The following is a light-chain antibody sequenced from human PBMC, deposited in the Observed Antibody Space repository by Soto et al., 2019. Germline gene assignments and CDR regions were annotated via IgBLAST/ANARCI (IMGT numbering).Light chain of an antibody. CDR2: GAT. J-gene: IGKJ2*01. CDR3: QMYGTSPRYT. Sequence: EIVLTQSPGTLSLSPGERATLSCRASQSISNNYLAWNQHKPGQAPRLVIHGATSRATGIPGRFIGSGSGTDFTLIISRLEPEDFAVYYCQMYGTSPRYTFGQGTKLEIK. V-gene: IGKV3-20*01. CDR1: QSISNNY.